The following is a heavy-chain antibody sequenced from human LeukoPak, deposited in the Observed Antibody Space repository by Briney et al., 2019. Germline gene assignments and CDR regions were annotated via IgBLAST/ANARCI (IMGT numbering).Heavy chain of an antibody. D-gene: IGHD6-13*01. CDR1: GYTFTSYG. Sequence: ASVKVSCKASGYTFTSYGISWVRQAPGQGLEWMGWISAYNGNTNYAQKLQGRVTMTTDTSTSTAYMELRSLRSDDTAVYYCARGAPHGYSSSWYYYYYMDVWGKGTTVTVSS. CDR2: ISAYNGNT. V-gene: IGHV1-18*01. CDR3: ARGAPHGYSSSWYYYYYMDV. J-gene: IGHJ6*03.